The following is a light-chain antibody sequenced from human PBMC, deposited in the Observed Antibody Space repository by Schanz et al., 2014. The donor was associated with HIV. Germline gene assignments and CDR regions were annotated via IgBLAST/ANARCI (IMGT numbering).Light chain of an antibody. J-gene: IGLJ1*01. Sequence: QSALTQPPSASGSPGQSVTISCTGTGSDVGGYNSVSWYQQHPGKAPKLMIYEVNKRPSGVPDRFSGSRSGNTAALTVSGLQAEDEADYYCSSFTSSSTLFGTGTKLTVL. CDR1: GSDVGGYNS. CDR3: SSFTSSSTL. CDR2: EVN. V-gene: IGLV2-8*01.